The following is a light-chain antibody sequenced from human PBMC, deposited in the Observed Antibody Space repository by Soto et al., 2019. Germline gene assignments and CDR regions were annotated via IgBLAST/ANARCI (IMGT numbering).Light chain of an antibody. J-gene: IGKJ1*01. CDR3: QQSFSPLWT. V-gene: IGKV1-9*01. CDR1: QGISSY. CDR2: AAS. Sequence: DIQLTQSPSFLSASVGDRVTITCRASQGISSYLAWYQQKPGKAPKLLIYAASTLQSGVPSRFSGSGSGTEFTLTISSLQPEDFATYYCQQSFSPLWTFGQGTKVEV.